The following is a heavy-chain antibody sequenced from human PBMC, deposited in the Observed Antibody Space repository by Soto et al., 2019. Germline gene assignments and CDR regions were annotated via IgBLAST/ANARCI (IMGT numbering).Heavy chain of an antibody. CDR3: AQAALEITDENWFDP. V-gene: IGHV3-23*01. J-gene: IGHJ5*02. D-gene: IGHD1-20*01. Sequence: GGSLRLSCAASGFSFSDYLMNWVRQVPGKGLEWVSSISGSGFRKHYADSVKVRFTISKDNSKNTLFLQMSSLSAEDTAVYYCAQAALEITDENWFDPWGQGTLVTVSS. CDR1: GFSFSDYL. CDR2: ISGSGFRK.